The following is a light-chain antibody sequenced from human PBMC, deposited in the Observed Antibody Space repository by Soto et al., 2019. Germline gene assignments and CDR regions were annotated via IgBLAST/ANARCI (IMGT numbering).Light chain of an antibody. Sequence: NVLTQSPGTLSLTPGERANLFCRASQSVSSSYLAWYQQKPGQAPRLLIFGASSRATGIPDRFSGSGSGTDFTLTISRLEPEDFAVYYCQQYGSTPLTSAGRAKVDI. CDR1: QSVSSSY. CDR2: GAS. CDR3: QQYGSTPLT. J-gene: IGKJ4*01. V-gene: IGKV3-20*01.